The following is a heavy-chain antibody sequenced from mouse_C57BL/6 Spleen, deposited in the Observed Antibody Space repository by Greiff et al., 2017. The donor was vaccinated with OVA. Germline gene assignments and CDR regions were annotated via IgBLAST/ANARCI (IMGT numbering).Heavy chain of an antibody. J-gene: IGHJ3*01. V-gene: IGHV7-3*01. CDR2: FRHKANGFTT. Sequence: EVKLVESGGGLVQPGGSLSLSCAASGFTFTDSYITWVRQPPGKALEWLGFFRHKANGFTTEYSASVKGRFTISRDNSQSILYLQMNALRAEDSATYYCAYYSNYGGFAYWGQGTLVTVSA. D-gene: IGHD2-5*01. CDR3: AYYSNYGGFAY. CDR1: GFTFTDSY.